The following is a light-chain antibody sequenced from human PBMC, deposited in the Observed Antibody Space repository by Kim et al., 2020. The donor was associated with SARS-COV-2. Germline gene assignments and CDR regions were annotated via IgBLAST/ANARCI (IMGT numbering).Light chain of an antibody. CDR1: QSLLHSNGYNY. J-gene: IGKJ1*01. CDR3: MQALQTPWT. CDR2: LGS. V-gene: IGKV2-28*01. Sequence: DIVMTQSPLSLPVIPGEPASISCRSSQSLLHSNGYNYLDWYLQKPGQSPQLLIYLGSNRASGVPDRFSGSGSGTDFTLKISRVEAEDVGVYYCMQALQTPWTFGQGTKLEI.